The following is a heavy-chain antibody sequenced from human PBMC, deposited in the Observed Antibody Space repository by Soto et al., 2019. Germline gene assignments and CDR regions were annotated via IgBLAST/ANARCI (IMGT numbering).Heavy chain of an antibody. Sequence: ASVKVSCKASGGTFSSYTISWVRQAPGQGLEWMGRIIPILGIANYAQKFQGRVTITADKSTSTAYMELSSLRSEDTAVYYCARDFTPPRSHYDNSGYYYWGQGTLVTVCS. CDR1: GGTFSSYT. CDR3: ARDFTPPRSHYDNSGYYY. V-gene: IGHV1-69*04. J-gene: IGHJ4*02. CDR2: IIPILGIA. D-gene: IGHD3-22*01.